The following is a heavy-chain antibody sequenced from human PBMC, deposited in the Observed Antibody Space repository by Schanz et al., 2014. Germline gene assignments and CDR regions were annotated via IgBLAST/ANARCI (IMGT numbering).Heavy chain of an antibody. CDR3: ARDRKRYCSTASCLHDNWFDP. V-gene: IGHV1-18*01. CDR1: RYTFNTYG. J-gene: IGHJ5*02. CDR2: ISAYTNNT. Sequence: QGQLVQSGPEVKEPGASVKVSCEASRYTFNTYGLNWARQAPGQGLEWMGWISAYTNNTNYAQKAQGRVTMTTDTSTVTTYMELRSLRSDDTAVYYCARDRKRYCSTASCLHDNWFDPWGQGTLVTVSS. D-gene: IGHD2-2*01.